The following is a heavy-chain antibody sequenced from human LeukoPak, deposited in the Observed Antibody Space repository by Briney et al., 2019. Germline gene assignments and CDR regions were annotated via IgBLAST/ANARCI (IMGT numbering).Heavy chain of an antibody. CDR3: AKLAATGGFDH. CDR2: VNHTGAT. D-gene: IGHD6-13*01. Sequence: PSETLSLTCIVSRYSIGSAYYWGWLRQPPGKGLEWIGSVNHTGATYYNPFLKSRVIMSVDTSKNQLSLNLSSVTAADTALYYCAKLAATGGFDHWGQGALVTVSS. J-gene: IGHJ4*02. CDR1: RYSIGSAYY. V-gene: IGHV4-38-2*02.